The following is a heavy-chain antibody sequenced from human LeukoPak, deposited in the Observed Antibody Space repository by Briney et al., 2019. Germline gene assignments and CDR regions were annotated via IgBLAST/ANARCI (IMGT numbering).Heavy chain of an antibody. CDR3: ADVANGRYFFYYMDV. D-gene: IGHD2-8*01. Sequence: ASVKVSCKHPLDTHKVVGTTWVAAAPGQGLEWIGWISPYNSHRKYADKFQGRVTMTTDTSTTTSYMELRSLSSDDTAHYFCADVANGRYFFYYMDVWGKGTTVTVS. J-gene: IGHJ6*03. CDR2: ISPYNSHR. V-gene: IGHV1-18*04. CDR1: LDTHKVVG.